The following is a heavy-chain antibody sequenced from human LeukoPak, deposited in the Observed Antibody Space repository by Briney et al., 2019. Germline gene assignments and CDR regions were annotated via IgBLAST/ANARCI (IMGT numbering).Heavy chain of an antibody. Sequence: GGSLRLSCAASGFTFSNYGMSWVRQAPGKGLVWASAISGTGDSTYYEDSVRGRFTISRDNSKTTLYLQMNRLRGEDTAVYYCAKAATETGSSYDAFDMWGQGTMVTVSS. CDR3: AKAATETGSSYDAFDM. D-gene: IGHD3-10*01. V-gene: IGHV3-23*01. CDR1: GFTFSNYG. CDR2: ISGTGDST. J-gene: IGHJ3*02.